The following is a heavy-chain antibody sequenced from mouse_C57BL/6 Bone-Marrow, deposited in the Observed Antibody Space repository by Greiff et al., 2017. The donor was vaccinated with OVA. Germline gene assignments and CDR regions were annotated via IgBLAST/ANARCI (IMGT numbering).Heavy chain of an antibody. V-gene: IGHV1-69*01. CDR2: IDPSASYT. J-gene: IGHJ3*01. CDR3: ARLAYYGNYEGLAY. D-gene: IGHD2-10*01. CDR1: GYTFTSYW. Sequence: QVQLKQPGAELVMPGASVKLSCKASGYTFTSYWMHWVKQRPGQGLEWIGEIDPSASYTNYNQKFKGKSTLTVDKSSSTAYMQLSSLTSEDSAVYYCARLAYYGNYEGLAYWGQGTLVTVSA.